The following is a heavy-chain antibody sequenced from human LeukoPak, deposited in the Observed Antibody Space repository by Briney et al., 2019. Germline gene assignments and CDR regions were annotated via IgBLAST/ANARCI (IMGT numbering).Heavy chain of an antibody. CDR2: ISGSGSNT. D-gene: IGHD3-22*01. J-gene: IGHJ4*02. CDR1: GFSFSSDA. V-gene: IGHV3-23*01. Sequence: GGSLRLSCAASGFSFSSDAMNWVRQAPGKGLQWVSGISGSGSNTYYADSVKGRVTISRDNSKSTLYLQMNSLRAEDTAVYYCAKEHVVTRLAFGYWGQGTLVTVTS. CDR3: AKEHVVTRLAFGY.